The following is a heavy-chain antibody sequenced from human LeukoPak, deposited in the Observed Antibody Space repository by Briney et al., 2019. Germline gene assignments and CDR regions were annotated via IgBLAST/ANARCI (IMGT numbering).Heavy chain of an antibody. CDR1: GFTFSSYA. V-gene: IGHV3-21*01. D-gene: IGHD1-1*01. J-gene: IGHJ3*02. CDR3: ARDGSGTTAAFDI. Sequence: GGSLRLSCAASGFTFSSYAMSWVRQAPGKGLEWVSSISSSSSYIYYADSVKGRFTISRDNAKNSLYLQMNSLRAEDTAVYYCARDGSGTTAAFDIWGQGTMVTVSS. CDR2: ISSSSSYI.